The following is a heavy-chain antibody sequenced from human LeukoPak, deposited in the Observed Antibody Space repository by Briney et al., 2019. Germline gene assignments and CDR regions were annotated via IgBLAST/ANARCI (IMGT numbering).Heavy chain of an antibody. Sequence: PGGSLRLSCAASGFTFSSYGMHWVRQAPGKGLEWVAFIRYDGSNKYNADSVKGRFTISRDNSKNTLYLQMNSLRAEDTAVYYCAKIPPSDSSGWYRRNDYWGQGTLVTVSS. J-gene: IGHJ4*02. CDR2: IRYDGSNK. CDR1: GFTFSSYG. CDR3: AKIPPSDSSGWYRRNDY. D-gene: IGHD6-19*01. V-gene: IGHV3-30*02.